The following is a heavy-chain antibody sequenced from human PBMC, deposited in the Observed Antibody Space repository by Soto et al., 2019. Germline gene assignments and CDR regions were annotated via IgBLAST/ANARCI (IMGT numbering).Heavy chain of an antibody. Sequence: PSETLSLTCTVSGGSISSYYWSWIRQPPGKGLEWIGYIYYSGSANYNPSLKSRVTTSVDTPKNQFSLNLSSVTAADTAVYYCARVSPTWNYYFDSWGQGSLVTVSS. D-gene: IGHD1-1*01. CDR1: GGSISSYY. J-gene: IGHJ4*02. CDR3: ARVSPTWNYYFDS. CDR2: IYYSGSA. V-gene: IGHV4-59*01.